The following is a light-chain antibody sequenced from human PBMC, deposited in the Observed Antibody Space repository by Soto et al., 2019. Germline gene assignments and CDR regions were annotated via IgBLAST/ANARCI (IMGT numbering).Light chain of an antibody. V-gene: IGKV3-20*01. J-gene: IGKJ5*01. Sequence: PGESATLSRRASQSLRSGDLACDQQIPGLAPGLLIYGASSRATGIPDGFSGSGSGTDFNLTVNRLAPEDVAVYYCHQYATSPITLGQGTRLEIK. CDR3: HQYATSPIT. CDR1: QSLRSGD. CDR2: GAS.